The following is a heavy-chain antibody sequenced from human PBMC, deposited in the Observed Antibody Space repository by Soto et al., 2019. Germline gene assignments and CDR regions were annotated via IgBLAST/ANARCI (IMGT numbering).Heavy chain of an antibody. D-gene: IGHD3-3*01. CDR3: ARAGGYYSRNWFDP. J-gene: IGHJ5*02. Sequence: SETLSLTCTVSGGSISSNYWSWIRQTPGKGLEWIGYIYYSGSTNYNPSLKSRVTISVDTSKNQFSLKLSSVTAADTAVYYCARAGGYYSRNWFDPWGQGTLVTVSS. CDR1: GGSISSNY. V-gene: IGHV4-59*01. CDR2: IYYSGST.